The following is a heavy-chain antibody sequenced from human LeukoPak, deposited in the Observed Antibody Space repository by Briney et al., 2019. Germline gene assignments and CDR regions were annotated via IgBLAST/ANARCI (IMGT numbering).Heavy chain of an antibody. D-gene: IGHD6-19*01. Sequence: KTSETLSLTCTVSGGSIRSSSFYWGWIRQPPGKGLEWIGSIYYSGSTYYNPSLKSRVTISVDTSKNQFSLMLSSVTAADTAVYYCARQGDSSGWWDYYYYYMDVWGKGTTVTISS. CDR3: ARQGDSSGWWDYYYYYMDV. V-gene: IGHV4-39*01. CDR1: GGSIRSSSFY. J-gene: IGHJ6*03. CDR2: IYYSGST.